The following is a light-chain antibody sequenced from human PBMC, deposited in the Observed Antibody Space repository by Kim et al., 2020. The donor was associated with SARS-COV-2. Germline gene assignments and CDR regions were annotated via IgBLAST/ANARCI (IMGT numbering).Light chain of an antibody. J-gene: IGKJ5*01. CDR3: LQDYSYPIT. CDR2: AAS. CDR1: QGIRDD. Sequence: ASVGDRVTFTCRASQGIRDDVGWYQQKSGKAPKLLISAASNLQSGVPSRFIGSGSGTDFTLTINSLQPEDSATYYCLQDYSYPITFGQGTRLEIK. V-gene: IGKV1-6*01.